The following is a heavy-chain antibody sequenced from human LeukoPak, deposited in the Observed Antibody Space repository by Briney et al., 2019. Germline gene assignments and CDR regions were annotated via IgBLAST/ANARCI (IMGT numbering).Heavy chain of an antibody. V-gene: IGHV3-33*01. CDR3: ARNQDYGVYNSVGAFDI. CDR1: GFTFSSYG. CDR2: IWYDGSNK. D-gene: IGHD4-17*01. Sequence: GGSLRLSCAASGFTFSSYGMHWVRQAPGKGLEWVAVIWYDGSNKYYADSVKGRFTISRDNSKNTLYLQMNSLRAEDTAVYYCARNQDYGVYNSVGAFDIWGQGTMVAVSS. J-gene: IGHJ3*02.